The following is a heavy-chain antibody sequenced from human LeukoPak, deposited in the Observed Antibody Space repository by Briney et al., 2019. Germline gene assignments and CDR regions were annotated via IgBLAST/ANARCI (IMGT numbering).Heavy chain of an antibody. J-gene: IGHJ1*01. V-gene: IGHV1-46*01. CDR3: ARGGSSWYRGSFQH. Sequence: ASVKVSFKASGYTFTRYGMHWVRQAPRQGLEGMGIINPSGGSTSYAQIFQGRVTMTRDTSTSTVYMGLSSLRSEDTAVYYCARGGSSWYRGSFQHWGQGTLVTVSS. D-gene: IGHD6-13*01. CDR2: INPSGGST. CDR1: GYTFTRYG.